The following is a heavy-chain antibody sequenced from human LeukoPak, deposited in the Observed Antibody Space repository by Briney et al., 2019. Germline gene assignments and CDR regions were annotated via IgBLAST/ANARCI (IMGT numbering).Heavy chain of an antibody. CDR3: TTDRCSTSCYAYYYYYMDV. J-gene: IGHJ6*03. V-gene: IGHV3-15*01. CDR2: IKSKTDGGTT. Sequence: PGGSLRLSCTASGFTFSNAWMSWVRQAPGKGLEWVGRIKSKTDGGTTDYAAPVKGRFTISRDDSKNTLYLQMNSLKTEDTAVYYCTTDRCSTSCYAYYYYYMDVWGKGTTVTVSS. CDR1: GFTFSNAW. D-gene: IGHD2-2*01.